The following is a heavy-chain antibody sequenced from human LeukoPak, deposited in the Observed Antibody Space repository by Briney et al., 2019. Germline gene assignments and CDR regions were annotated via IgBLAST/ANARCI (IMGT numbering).Heavy chain of an antibody. CDR3: EAARGYCSGGSCFDY. V-gene: IGHV3-23*01. CDR2: ISGSGGST. J-gene: IGHJ4*02. D-gene: IGHD2-15*01. Sequence: GGSLRLSCAASGFTFSSYAMSWVRQAPGKGLEWVSAISGSGGSTYYADSVKGRFTITRDNSKNTLYLQMNSLRAEDTAVYYCEAARGYCSGGSCFDYWGQGTLVTVSS. CDR1: GFTFSSYA.